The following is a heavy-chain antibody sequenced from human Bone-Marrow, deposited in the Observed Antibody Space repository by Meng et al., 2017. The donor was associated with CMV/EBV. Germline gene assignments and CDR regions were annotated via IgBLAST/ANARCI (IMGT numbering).Heavy chain of an antibody. V-gene: IGHV3-21*01. CDR1: GFTFSSYS. CDR2: ISSSSSYI. Sequence: GGSLRLSCAASGFTFSSYSMNWVRQAPGKGLEWVSSISSSSSYIYYADSVKGRFTISRDNAKNSLYLQMNSLRAEDTAVYYCARVIAAAGWVDYWGQGTRVTCSS. D-gene: IGHD6-13*01. CDR3: ARVIAAAGWVDY. J-gene: IGHJ4*02.